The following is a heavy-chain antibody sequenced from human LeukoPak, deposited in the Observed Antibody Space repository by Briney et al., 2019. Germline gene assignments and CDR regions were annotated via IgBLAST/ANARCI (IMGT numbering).Heavy chain of an antibody. Sequence: GGSLRLSCAASGLTFSSFAMSWVRQAPGKGLEWVSTISGSGDSTYYADSVKGRFTISRDNSKNTLHLQMNSLRAEDTAVYYCAKGGAGYCSSTSCLYYFDYWGQGTLVTVSS. CDR1: GLTFSSFA. CDR3: AKGGAGYCSSTSCLYYFDY. J-gene: IGHJ4*02. D-gene: IGHD2-2*01. CDR2: ISGSGDST. V-gene: IGHV3-23*01.